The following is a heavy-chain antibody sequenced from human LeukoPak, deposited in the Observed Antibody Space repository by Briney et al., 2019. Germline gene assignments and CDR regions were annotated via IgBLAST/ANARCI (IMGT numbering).Heavy chain of an antibody. D-gene: IGHD3-22*01. J-gene: IGHJ6*02. CDR3: AKTSSSSYPNYYYGMDV. V-gene: IGHV3-23*01. CDR1: GFTFSSYA. CDR2: ISGSGGST. Sequence: GGSLRLSCAASGFTFSSYAMSWVRQAPGKGLEWVSAISGSGGSTYYADSVKGRFTISRDNSKNTLYLQMNSLRAEDTAVYYCAKTSSSSYPNYYYGMDVWGQGTTVTVSS.